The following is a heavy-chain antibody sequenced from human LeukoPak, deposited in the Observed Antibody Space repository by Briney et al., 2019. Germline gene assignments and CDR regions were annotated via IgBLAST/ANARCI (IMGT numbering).Heavy chain of an antibody. CDR3: ARGYYGSSGTTWFDP. CDR2: IWYDGSNK. CDR1: GFTFNSYG. Sequence: GRSLRLSCAASGFTFNSYGMHWVRQAPGKGLEWVAVIWYDGSNKYYADSVKGRFTISRDNSKNTLYLQMNSLRAEDTAVYYCARGYYGSSGTTWFDPWGQGTLVTVSS. V-gene: IGHV3-33*01. J-gene: IGHJ5*02. D-gene: IGHD3-22*01.